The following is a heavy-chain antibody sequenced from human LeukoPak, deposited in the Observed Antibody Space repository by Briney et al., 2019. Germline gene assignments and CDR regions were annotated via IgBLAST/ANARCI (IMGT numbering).Heavy chain of an antibody. CDR2: INHSGST. J-gene: IGHJ6*03. Sequence: SDTLSLTCAVYGGSFSGYYWSWIRQPPGKGLEWIGEINHSGSTNYNPSLKSRVTISVDTSKNQFSLKLSSVTAADTAVYYCARGADYYYYMDVWGKGTTVTVSS. V-gene: IGHV4-34*01. D-gene: IGHD6-25*01. CDR1: GGSFSGYY. CDR3: ARGADYYYYMDV.